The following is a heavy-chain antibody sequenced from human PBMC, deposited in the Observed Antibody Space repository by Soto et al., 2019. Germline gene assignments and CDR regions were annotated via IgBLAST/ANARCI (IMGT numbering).Heavy chain of an antibody. CDR1: GFTLDKYT. D-gene: IGHD3-9*01. J-gene: IGHJ4*02. V-gene: IGHV3-53*01. CDR2: SFSSGET. Sequence: GGSLRLSCAAFGFTLDKYTMGWVRQAPGKGLEWVAESFSSGETQYADSVKGRFTISRDNSRNMVFLQMNGLRVEDTALYYCARDREPDDICTFDSWGQGALVTVSS. CDR3: ARDREPDDICTFDS.